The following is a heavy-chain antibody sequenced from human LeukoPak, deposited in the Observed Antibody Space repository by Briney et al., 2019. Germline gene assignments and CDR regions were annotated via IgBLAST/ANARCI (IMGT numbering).Heavy chain of an antibody. V-gene: IGHV1-69*13. Sequence: SGKVSCKASGGTFSSYALSWVRQAPGQGLEWMGGIIAIFGTVHYAQKFQGRVTITADESTSTAYMELSSLRSEDTAVYYCARVGFSSSWNRPFDYWGQGTLVTVSS. CDR2: IIAIFGTV. CDR3: ARVGFSSSWNRPFDY. D-gene: IGHD6-13*01. CDR1: GGTFSSYA. J-gene: IGHJ4*02.